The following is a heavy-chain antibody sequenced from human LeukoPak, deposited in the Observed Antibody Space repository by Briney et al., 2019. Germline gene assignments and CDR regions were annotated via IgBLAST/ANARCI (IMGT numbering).Heavy chain of an antibody. CDR2: IHSSSSSI. D-gene: IGHD7-27*01. V-gene: IGHV3-48*02. CDR1: GFTFSTYI. Sequence: PGGSLRLSCAASGFTFSTYIMNWVCQAPGKGLEWISYIHSSSSSIYYADSVKGRYTISRDNAKNSLYLQMNSLRDEDTAVYFFAIGRLGAGSFDIGGRGTMDTVSS. J-gene: IGHJ3*02. CDR3: AIGRLGAGSFDI.